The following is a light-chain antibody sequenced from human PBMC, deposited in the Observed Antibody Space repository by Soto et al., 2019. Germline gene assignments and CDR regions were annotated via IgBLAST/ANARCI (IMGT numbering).Light chain of an antibody. J-gene: IGKJ3*01. CDR3: QQYNNWPT. V-gene: IGKV3-15*01. CDR2: GAS. Sequence: EIVMTQSPATLSVSPGERATLSCRASQSVSSNLAWYQQKPGQAPRLLIYGASTRATGIPARFSSSGSGTEFTPTISSLQSEDFAVSYCQQYNNWPTFGPGTKVDIK. CDR1: QSVSSN.